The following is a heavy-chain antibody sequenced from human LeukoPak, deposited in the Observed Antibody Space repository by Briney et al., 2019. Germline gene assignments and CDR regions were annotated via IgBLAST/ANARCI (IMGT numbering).Heavy chain of an antibody. CDR1: GFTFSKYW. J-gene: IGHJ4*02. CDR2: INTDGTVT. Sequence: GGSLRLSCAASGFTFSKYWMLWVRHAPGKGLESVSRINTDGTVTTYADSVKGRFTVSRDNADNTVFLQMNSVRDEDTAVYYCATKQWLAPPPDSWGQGTPVTVSS. D-gene: IGHD6-19*01. V-gene: IGHV3-74*01. CDR3: ATKQWLAPPPDS.